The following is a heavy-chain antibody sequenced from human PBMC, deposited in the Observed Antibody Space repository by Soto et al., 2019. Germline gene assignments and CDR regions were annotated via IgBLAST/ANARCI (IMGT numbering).Heavy chain of an antibody. Sequence: QVQLVESGGGVVQPGRSLRLSCAASGFTFSNYGMHWVRQAPGKGLEWVAVISYDGSNKYYADSVKGRFTISRDNSKNTLYLQMHSPLAEDTHVSYFAKVGDYWGQGTLVTVSS. V-gene: IGHV3-30*18. CDR2: ISYDGSNK. CDR1: GFTFSNYG. J-gene: IGHJ4*02. CDR3: AKVGDY.